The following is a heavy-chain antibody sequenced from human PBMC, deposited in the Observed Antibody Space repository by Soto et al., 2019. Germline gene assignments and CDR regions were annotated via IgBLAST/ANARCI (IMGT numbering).Heavy chain of an antibody. D-gene: IGHD6-13*01. V-gene: IGHV1-18*01. Sequence: QVQLVQSGAEVKKPGASVKVSCKASGYTFTSYGISWVRQAPGQGLEWMGWISAYNGNTNYAQKLQGRVTMTTDTSPRTAYMELRSLRSDDTAVYYCASVQLVLGPVGYFDLWGRGTLVTVSS. CDR3: ASVQLVLGPVGYFDL. CDR1: GYTFTSYG. J-gene: IGHJ2*01. CDR2: ISAYNGNT.